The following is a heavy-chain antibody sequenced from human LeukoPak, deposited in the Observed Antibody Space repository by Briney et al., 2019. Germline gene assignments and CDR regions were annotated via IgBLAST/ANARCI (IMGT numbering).Heavy chain of an antibody. V-gene: IGHV1-69*13. CDR2: IIPIFGTA. D-gene: IGHD3-22*01. CDR3: ARDFYYDSSGLSNWFDP. J-gene: IGHJ5*02. CDR1: GGTFSSYA. Sequence: SVKVSCKASGGTFSSYAISWVRQAPGQGLEWMGGIIPIFGTANYAQKFQGRVTITADESTSTAYMELSSLRSEDTAVYYCARDFYYDSSGLSNWFDPWGQGTLVTVSS.